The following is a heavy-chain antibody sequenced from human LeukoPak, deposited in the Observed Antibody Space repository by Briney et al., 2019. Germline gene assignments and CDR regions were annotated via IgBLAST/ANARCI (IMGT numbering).Heavy chain of an antibody. CDR1: GFTFSTYW. D-gene: IGHD6-13*01. J-gene: IGHJ4*02. CDR2: IKEDGSEK. Sequence: GGSLRLSCAASGFTFSTYWMGWVRQAPGKGLEWVANIKEDGSEKFYVDSVEGRFTTSRDNAKNSLYLQMNSLTAGDTAVYYCARTIIGSAGLDYWGQGTLVTVSS. V-gene: IGHV3-7*01. CDR3: ARTIIGSAGLDY.